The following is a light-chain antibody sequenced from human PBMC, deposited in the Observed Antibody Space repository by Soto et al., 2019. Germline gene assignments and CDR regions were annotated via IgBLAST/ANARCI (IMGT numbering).Light chain of an antibody. J-gene: IGLJ1*01. CDR1: SSNIGAGYD. CDR3: ATWDDSPTGHYI. CDR2: GNN. V-gene: IGLV1-40*01. Sequence: QSVLTQPPSVSGAPGQRVTISCTGSSSNIGAGYDVHWYRQLPGTAPKLLIYGNNNRPSGVPDRFSGSKSGTSASLAISGLQPEDEADYFCATWDDSPTGHYIFGTGTMVTVL.